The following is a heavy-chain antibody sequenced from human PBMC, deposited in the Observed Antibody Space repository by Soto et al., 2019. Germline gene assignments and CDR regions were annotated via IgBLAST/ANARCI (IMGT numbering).Heavy chain of an antibody. V-gene: IGHV3-30-3*01. CDR2: ISYDGSNK. CDR1: GFTFSSYA. Sequence: GGSLRLSCAASGFTFSSYAMHWVRQAPGKGLEWVAVISYDGSNKYYADSVKGRFTISRDNSKNTLYLQMNSLRAEDTAVYYCARVGDYGDYERSYYFDYWGQGTLVTVSS. D-gene: IGHD4-17*01. CDR3: ARVGDYGDYERSYYFDY. J-gene: IGHJ4*02.